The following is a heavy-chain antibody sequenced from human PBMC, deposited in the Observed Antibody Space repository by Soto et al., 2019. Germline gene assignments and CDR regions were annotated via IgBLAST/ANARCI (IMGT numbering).Heavy chain of an antibody. CDR2: IDSGDGTT. V-gene: IGHV3-11*01. CDR1: GFDFGDYY. Sequence: LRLSCTGSGFDFGDYYMIWIRQAPGKGLEWVSYIDSGDGTTYYTDSVKGRFTISRDNAKKTVYLQMSSLRVEDTALYYCVRPYYSSSWFPFDRWGQGTLVTVSS. D-gene: IGHD6-13*01. CDR3: VRPYYSSSWFPFDR. J-gene: IGHJ4*02.